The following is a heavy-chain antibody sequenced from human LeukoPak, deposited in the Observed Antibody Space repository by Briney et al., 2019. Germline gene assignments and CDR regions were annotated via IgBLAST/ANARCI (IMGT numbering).Heavy chain of an antibody. J-gene: IGHJ3*02. CDR1: GGSISSSSYY. D-gene: IGHD5-24*01. CDR3: ARDRIKGDAFDI. V-gene: IGHV4-39*07. Sequence: SETLSLTCTVSGGSISSSSYYWGWIRQPPGKGLEWIGSIYYSGSTYYNPSLKSRVTISVDTSKNQFSLKLSSVTAADTAVYYCARDRIKGDAFDIWGQGTMVTVSS. CDR2: IYYSGST.